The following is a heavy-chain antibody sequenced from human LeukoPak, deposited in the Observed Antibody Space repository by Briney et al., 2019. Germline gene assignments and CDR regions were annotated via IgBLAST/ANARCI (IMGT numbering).Heavy chain of an antibody. V-gene: IGHV4-61*01. J-gene: IGHJ4*02. D-gene: IGHD3-22*01. Sequence: PSETLSLTCTVSGDSVSSGNYYLSWIPQPPGKGLDWITYMSPSGTTKYNPSLKSRVTTSVDTSRTQFSLRLSSVTAADTAVYYCARGQDDRSGTFDYWGQGILVTVSS. CDR1: GDSVSSGNYY. CDR3: ARGQDDRSGTFDY. CDR2: MSPSGTT.